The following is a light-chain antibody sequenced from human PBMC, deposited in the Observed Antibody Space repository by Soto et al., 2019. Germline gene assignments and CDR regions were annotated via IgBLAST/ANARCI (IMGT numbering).Light chain of an antibody. CDR3: QQYDSYSSGP. CDR2: AAS. J-gene: IGKJ1*01. Sequence: DIQMTQSPSTLSGSVGDRVTITCRASQTISSWLAWYQQKPGKAPKLLIYAASTLQSGVPSRFSGSGSGTEFTLTISNLQPDDFATYYCQQYDSYSSGPFGQGTKVDIK. V-gene: IGKV1-5*01. CDR1: QTISSW.